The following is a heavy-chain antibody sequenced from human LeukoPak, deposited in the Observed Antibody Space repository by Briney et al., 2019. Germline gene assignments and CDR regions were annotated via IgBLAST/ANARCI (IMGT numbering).Heavy chain of an antibody. CDR1: GDFVRNSNYY. Sequence: SETLSLSCIVSGDFVRNSNYYWDWIRQSPGKGLEWNGSIYYSGRTYYNPSLKTRVSMSVDTTKNQFSLKLTSVTAADTAVYYCARRRYYDGSGYLDWGQGTLVIVS. J-gene: IGHJ1*01. CDR2: IYYSGRT. D-gene: IGHD3-22*01. CDR3: ARRRYYDGSGYLD. V-gene: IGHV4-39*01.